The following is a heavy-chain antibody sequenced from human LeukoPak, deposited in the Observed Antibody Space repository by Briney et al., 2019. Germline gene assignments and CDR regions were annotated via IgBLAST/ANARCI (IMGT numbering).Heavy chain of an antibody. CDR3: VRDGYSYGFMLAFDI. V-gene: IGHV3-74*01. D-gene: IGHD5-18*01. CDR1: GFTFSGYW. CDR2: INSDGSST. J-gene: IGHJ3*02. Sequence: GGSLRLSCAASGFTFSGYWMHWVRQAPGKGLVWVSRINSDGSSTSYADSVKGRFTISRDSAKNTLYLQMNSLRAEDTAVYYCVRDGYSYGFMLAFDIWGLGARVTVSS.